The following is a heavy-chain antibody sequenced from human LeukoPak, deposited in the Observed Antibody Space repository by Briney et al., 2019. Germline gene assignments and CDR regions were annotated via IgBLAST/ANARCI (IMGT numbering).Heavy chain of an antibody. CDR1: GYTFTSYE. Sequence: ASVKVSCKASGYTFTSYEINWVRQATGQGLEWMGWMNPNSGHTGYAQKFQGRITMTRNTPISTAYMELSSLGSEDTAVYYCATVTRDCSRASCYNYCGQGTLVTVSS. J-gene: IGHJ4*02. V-gene: IGHV1-8*01. CDR2: MNPNSGHT. D-gene: IGHD2-2*02. CDR3: ATVTRDCSRASCYNY.